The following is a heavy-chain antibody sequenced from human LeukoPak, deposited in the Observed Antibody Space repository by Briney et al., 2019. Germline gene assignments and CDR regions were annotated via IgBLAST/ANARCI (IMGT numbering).Heavy chain of an antibody. CDR3: ARDPLITYYYDSSGSHADWFDP. Sequence: GGSLRLSCAASGFTFSSYSMNWVRQAPGKGLEWVSSISSSSSYIYYADSVKGRFTISRDNAKNSLYLQMNSLRAEDTAVYYCARDPLITYYYDSSGSHADWFDPWGQGTLVTVSS. CDR1: GFTFSSYS. J-gene: IGHJ5*02. CDR2: ISSSSSYI. D-gene: IGHD3-22*01. V-gene: IGHV3-21*01.